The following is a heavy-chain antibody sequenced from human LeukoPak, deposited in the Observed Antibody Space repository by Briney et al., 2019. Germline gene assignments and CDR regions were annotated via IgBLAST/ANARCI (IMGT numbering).Heavy chain of an antibody. CDR2: IIPIFETA. V-gene: IGHV1-69*13. Sequence: ASVKVSCKASGGTFSTYAISWVRQAPGQGLEWMGGIIPIFETANYAQKFQGRVTITADESTSTAYMELSSLRSEDTAVYYCARDWDYSNYLSFDYWGQGTLVTVSS. CDR3: ARDWDYSNYLSFDY. CDR1: GGTFSTYA. J-gene: IGHJ4*02. D-gene: IGHD4-11*01.